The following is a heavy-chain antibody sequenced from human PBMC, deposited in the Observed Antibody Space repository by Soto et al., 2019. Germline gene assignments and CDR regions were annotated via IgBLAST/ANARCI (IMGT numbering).Heavy chain of an antibody. D-gene: IGHD3-16*01. V-gene: IGHV4-31*03. CDR1: GGSISSGGYY. J-gene: IGHJ4*02. CDR2: IFYSGST. Sequence: SETLSLTCTVSGGSISSGGYYWSWIRQHPGKGLEWIGYIFYSGSTYYNPSLKSRVTISVDTSKNQFSLKLSSVTAADTAVYYCALRLGDPGRLYFYDWGQGTLVTVSS. CDR3: ALRLGDPGRLYFYD.